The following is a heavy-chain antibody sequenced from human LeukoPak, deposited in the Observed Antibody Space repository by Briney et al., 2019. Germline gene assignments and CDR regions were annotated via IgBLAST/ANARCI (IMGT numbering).Heavy chain of an antibody. V-gene: IGHV4-59*11. D-gene: IGHD2/OR15-2a*01. CDR3: ARAVTVESNWFDP. CDR1: GGSISSHY. J-gene: IGHJ5*02. Sequence: PSETLSLTCTVSGGSISSHYWSWIRQPPGKGLEWIGYIYYSGSTNYNPSLKSRVTISVDTSKNQFSLKLSSVTAADTAVYYCARAVTVESNWFDPWGQGTLVTVSS. CDR2: IYYSGST.